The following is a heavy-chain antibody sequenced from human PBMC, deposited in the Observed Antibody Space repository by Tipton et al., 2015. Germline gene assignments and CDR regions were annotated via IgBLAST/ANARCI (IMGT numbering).Heavy chain of an antibody. CDR3: ARARGRHGGLFDS. CDR1: GYSINNDYY. D-gene: IGHD4-23*01. Sequence: TMSLTCDVSGYSINNDYYWGWIRQAPGKGLEWIGFVYPGGSTYYNPSLKSRVTISVDTSKTQFSLKMSSVTASDTAVYYRARARGRHGGLFDSWGQGILVTVSS. V-gene: IGHV4-38-2*01. CDR2: VYPGGST. J-gene: IGHJ4*02.